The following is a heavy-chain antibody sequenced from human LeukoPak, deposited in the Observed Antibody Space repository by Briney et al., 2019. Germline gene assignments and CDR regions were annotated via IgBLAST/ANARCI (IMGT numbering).Heavy chain of an antibody. D-gene: IGHD3-22*01. CDR1: GYTFTSYG. CDR3: ARVFHDSSGYYPYYFDY. Sequence: ASVKVSCKASGYTFTSYGISWVRQAPGQGLEWMGWISAYNGNTNYAQKLQGRVTMTTDTSTSTAYMELRSLRSDDTAVYYCARVFHDSSGYYPYYFDYWGQGTLVTVSS. J-gene: IGHJ4*02. V-gene: IGHV1-18*01. CDR2: ISAYNGNT.